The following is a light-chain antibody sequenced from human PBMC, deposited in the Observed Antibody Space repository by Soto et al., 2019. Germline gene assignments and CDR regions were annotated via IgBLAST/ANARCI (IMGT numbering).Light chain of an antibody. J-gene: IGLJ1*01. V-gene: IGLV2-14*01. CDR3: SSYSSNTPPYV. Sequence: QSVLTQPASVSGSPGQSITLSCTGTSSDVGVYDFVSWYQHHPAKAPKLIIYEVSNRPSGVSHRFSGSKSGNTASLTISGLQAEDEADYYCSSYSSNTPPYVFGTGTKLTVL. CDR1: SSDVGVYDF. CDR2: EVS.